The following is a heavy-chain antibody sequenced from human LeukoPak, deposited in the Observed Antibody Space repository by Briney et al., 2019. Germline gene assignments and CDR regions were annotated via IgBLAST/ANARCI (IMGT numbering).Heavy chain of an antibody. CDR1: GFTFSSYA. V-gene: IGHV3-23*01. J-gene: IGHJ4*02. D-gene: IGHD2-15*01. CDR3: AKDVEEYYFDY. Sequence: PGGSLRLSCIASGFTFSSYAMSWVRQAPGKGLEWVSSISGSGGSTYYADSVKGRFTISRDNPKNTLYLQMNSLRADDTAVYYCAKDVEEYYFDYWGQGTLVTVSS. CDR2: ISGSGGST.